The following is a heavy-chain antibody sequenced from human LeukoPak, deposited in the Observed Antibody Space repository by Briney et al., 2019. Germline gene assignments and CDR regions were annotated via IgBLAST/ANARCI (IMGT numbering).Heavy chain of an antibody. CDR3: TTKYYYDSSGYNNFDY. D-gene: IGHD3-22*01. V-gene: IGHV3-15*01. J-gene: IGHJ4*02. CDR1: GFTLSNAW. CDR2: IKRETDGGTT. Sequence: GRSLSLSCAASGFTLSNAWMSWVRQAPGKWLEWVGRIKRETDGGTTDYAAPVKRRFTISRDDSKSTLYLQMNSLKTDDTAVYYCTTKYYYDSSGYNNFDYWGQGTLVTVSS.